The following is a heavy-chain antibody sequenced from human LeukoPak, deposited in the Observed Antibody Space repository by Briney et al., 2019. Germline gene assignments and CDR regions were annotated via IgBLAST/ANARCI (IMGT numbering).Heavy chain of an antibody. CDR1: GGSISSSTYY. J-gene: IGHJ6*03. D-gene: IGHD1-26*01. V-gene: IGHV4-39*07. Sequence: PSETLSLTCSVSGGSISSSTYYWSWIRQPPGKGLEWIGEINHSGSTNYNPSLKRRVTISVDTSKNQFSLKLSSVTAADTAVYYCARGAYSGSYYVRPNYYYYMDVWGKGTTVTVSS. CDR2: INHSGST. CDR3: ARGAYSGSYYVRPNYYYYMDV.